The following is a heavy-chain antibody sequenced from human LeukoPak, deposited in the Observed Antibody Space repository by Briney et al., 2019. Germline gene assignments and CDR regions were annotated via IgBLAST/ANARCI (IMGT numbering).Heavy chain of an antibody. J-gene: IGHJ4*02. CDR1: GDSINSLDL. CDR3: ARACSRCENSSSWYRGSRPFDY. Sequence: PSETLSLTCTVSGDSINSLDLWSWVRQPPGKGLEWIGEMYLSGTTHSNPSVKSRVTISVDTSKNQFSLKLSSVTAADTAVYYCARACSRCENSSSWYRGSRPFDYWGQGTLVTVSS. CDR2: MYLSGTT. V-gene: IGHV4-4*02. D-gene: IGHD6-13*01.